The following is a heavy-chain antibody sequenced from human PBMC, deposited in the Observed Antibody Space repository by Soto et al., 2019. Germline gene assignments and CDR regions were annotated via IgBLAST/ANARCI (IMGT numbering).Heavy chain of an antibody. CDR2: INHSGST. V-gene: IGHV4-34*01. CDR1: GGSFSGYY. D-gene: IGHD2-2*01. Sequence: SETLSLTCAVYGGSFSGYYWSWIRQPPGKGLEWIGEINHSGSTNYNPSLKSRVTISVDTSKNQFSLKLSSVTAADTAVYYCARAEYCSSTSCYSNWFDPWGQGTLVTVSS. J-gene: IGHJ5*02. CDR3: ARAEYCSSTSCYSNWFDP.